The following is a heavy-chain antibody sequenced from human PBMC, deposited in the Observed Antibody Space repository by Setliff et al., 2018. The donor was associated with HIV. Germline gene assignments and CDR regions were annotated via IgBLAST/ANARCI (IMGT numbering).Heavy chain of an antibody. CDR3: AKAGRGIYYTGGYYYDGFDV. Sequence: GESLKISCETSGYIFTHYWIGWVRQMPGKGLECMGIIYPNDFDTKYSPSFQGQVTISADRSTNTAYLEWSSLKASDTAMYYCAKAGRGIYYTGGYYYDGFDVWGQGTMVNVSS. V-gene: IGHV5-51*01. D-gene: IGHD3-22*01. CDR2: IYPNDFDT. J-gene: IGHJ3*01. CDR1: GYIFTHYW.